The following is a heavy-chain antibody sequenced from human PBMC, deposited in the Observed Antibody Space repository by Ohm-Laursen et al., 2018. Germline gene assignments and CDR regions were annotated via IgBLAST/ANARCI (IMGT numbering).Heavy chain of an antibody. CDR3: ARDRGYCSGGSCYLNWFDP. CDR1: GYTFTSYD. J-gene: IGHJ5*02. V-gene: IGHV1-8*01. D-gene: IGHD2-15*01. CDR2: MNPNSGNT. Sequence: GASVKVSCKVSGYTFTSYDINWVRQATGQGLEWMGWMNPNSGNTGYAQKFQGRVTMTRNTSISTAYMELSSLRSEDTAVYYCARDRGYCSGGSCYLNWFDPWGQGTLITVSS.